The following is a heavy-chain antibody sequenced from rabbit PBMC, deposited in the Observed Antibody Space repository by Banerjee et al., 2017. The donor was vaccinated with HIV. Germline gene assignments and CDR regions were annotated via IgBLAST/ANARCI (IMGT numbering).Heavy chain of an antibody. CDR1: GVSFSGSSY. J-gene: IGHJ4*01. Sequence: QSLEESGGDLVKPGASLTLTCIAAGVSFSGSSYMCWVRQAPGKGLEWIGYIVPIFGVTYYANWVNGRFTISSHNAQNTLYLQLNSLTAADTATYFCVREAGYGGYGDANLWGPGTLVTVS. D-gene: IGHD6-1*01. CDR2: IVPIFGVT. V-gene: IGHV1S40*01. CDR3: VREAGYGGYGDANL.